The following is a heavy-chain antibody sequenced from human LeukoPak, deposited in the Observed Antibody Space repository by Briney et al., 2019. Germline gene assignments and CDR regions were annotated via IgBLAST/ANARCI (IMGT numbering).Heavy chain of an antibody. D-gene: IGHD4-11*01. J-gene: IGHJ4*02. Sequence: ASVKVSCKASGYTFTGYYMHWVRQAPGQGLEWMGWINPNSGGTNHAQKFQGRVTMTRDTSISTAYMELSRLRSDDTAVYYCARGHDYSRIFDYWGQGTLVTVSS. CDR2: INPNSGGT. CDR1: GYTFTGYY. V-gene: IGHV1-2*02. CDR3: ARGHDYSRIFDY.